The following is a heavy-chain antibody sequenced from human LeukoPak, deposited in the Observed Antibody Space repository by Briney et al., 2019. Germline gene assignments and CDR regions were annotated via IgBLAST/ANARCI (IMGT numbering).Heavy chain of an antibody. J-gene: IGHJ4*02. D-gene: IGHD1-1*01. CDR2: IQYDGSEQ. CDR1: GFTFSNFG. Sequence: GGSLRLSCATSGFTFSNFGMHWVRQTPGKGLEWAAAIQYDGSEQYYGDSVKGRFTISRDSSKNTVYLQMNSLRDEDTAVYYCARDKLETTWRSDWGQGTLVTVSS. CDR3: ARDKLETTWRSD. V-gene: IGHV3-33*01.